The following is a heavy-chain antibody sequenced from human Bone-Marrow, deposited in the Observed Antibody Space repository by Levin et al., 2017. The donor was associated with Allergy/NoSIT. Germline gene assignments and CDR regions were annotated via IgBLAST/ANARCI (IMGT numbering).Heavy chain of an antibody. CDR2: ISGNGAGT. CDR3: ARGGTSTNYAPYNWFDR. V-gene: IGHV3-23*01. CDR1: GFTFSTYG. D-gene: IGHD2-8*01. Sequence: GGSLRLSCAASGFTFSTYGMNWVRQAPGKGLEWVSGISGNGAGTYYADSLKGRFTISRDNSKNTFYLQMNSLRAEDTAFYYCARGGTSTNYAPYNWFDRWGQGTLVTVAS. J-gene: IGHJ5*02.